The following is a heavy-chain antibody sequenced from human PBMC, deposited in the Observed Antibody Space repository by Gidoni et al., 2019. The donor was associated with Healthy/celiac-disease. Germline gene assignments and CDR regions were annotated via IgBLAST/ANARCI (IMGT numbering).Heavy chain of an antibody. CDR2: IWYDGSNK. CDR3: ARGVGGYSYGYVGYYYGMDV. Sequence: VQLVESGGGVVQPGRSLRLSCAASGFTFSSYGMHWVRQAPGKGLEWVAVIWYDGSNKYYADSVKGRFTISRDNSKNTLYLQMNSLRAEDTAVYYCARGVGGYSYGYVGYYYGMDVWGQGTTVTVSS. J-gene: IGHJ6*02. CDR1: GFTFSSYG. D-gene: IGHD5-18*01. V-gene: IGHV3-33*01.